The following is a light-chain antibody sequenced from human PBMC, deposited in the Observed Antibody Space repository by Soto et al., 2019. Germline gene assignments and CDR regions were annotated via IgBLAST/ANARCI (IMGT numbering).Light chain of an antibody. CDR3: SSYTSTTTPYV. CDR2: EVN. V-gene: IGLV2-14*01. Sequence: QSAITPAASVSGSPGQSITIACTATISDVGGYDYVSWYRQHPGKAPKLVIYEVNNRPSGVSNRFYGSKSAKTASLTISGLQAEDEADYYCSSYTSTTTPYVFGTWTKVTVL. CDR1: ISDVGGYDY. J-gene: IGLJ1*01.